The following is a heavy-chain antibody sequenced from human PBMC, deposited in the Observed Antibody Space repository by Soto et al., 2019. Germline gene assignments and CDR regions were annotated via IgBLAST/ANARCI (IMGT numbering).Heavy chain of an antibody. Sequence: SETLSLTCTVSGGSISSSSYYWGWIRQPPGKGLEWIGSIYYSGSTYYNPSLKSRVTISVDTSKNQFSLKLSSVTAADTAVYYCARIRYSSGWYRGYVDYWGQGTLVTVSS. J-gene: IGHJ4*02. CDR2: IYYSGST. CDR3: ARIRYSSGWYRGYVDY. CDR1: GGSISSSSYY. D-gene: IGHD6-19*01. V-gene: IGHV4-39*01.